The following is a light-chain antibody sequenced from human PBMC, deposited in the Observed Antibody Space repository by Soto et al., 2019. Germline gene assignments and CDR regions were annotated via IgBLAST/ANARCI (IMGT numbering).Light chain of an antibody. V-gene: IGKV1-5*01. CDR1: QSISGW. CDR3: QQYNTYWT. Sequence: DIQMTQSPSTLSASVGDRVTITCRASQSISGWLAWYQQKPGKAPKLLIYDASNLESGVPSRFSGSGSGTEFTLTISSLQADDFATYYGQQYNTYWTFGQGTKVEI. J-gene: IGKJ1*01. CDR2: DAS.